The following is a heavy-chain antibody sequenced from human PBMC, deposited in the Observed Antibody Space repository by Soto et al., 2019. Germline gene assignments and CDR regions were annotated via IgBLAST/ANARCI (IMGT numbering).Heavy chain of an antibody. CDR1: GGTFSSYA. D-gene: IGHD1-26*01. CDR2: IIPIFGTA. V-gene: IGHV1-69*13. J-gene: IGHJ3*01. Sequence: SVKVSCKASGGTFSSYAISWVRQAPGQGLEWMGGIIPIFGTANYAQKFQGRVTITADESTSTAYMELSSLRSEDTAVYYCARSWAWELPPDVWGQGTMVTVSS. CDR3: ARSWAWELPPDV.